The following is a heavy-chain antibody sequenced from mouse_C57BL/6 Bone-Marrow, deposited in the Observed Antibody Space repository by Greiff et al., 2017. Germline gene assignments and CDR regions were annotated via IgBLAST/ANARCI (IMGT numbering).Heavy chain of an antibody. CDR1: GYSFTGYY. Sequence: EVQLQQSGPELVKPGASVKISCKASGYSFTGYYMNWVKQSPEKSLEWIGELNPSTGGTTYNQKFKAKATLTVDKSSSTAYMQLKSLTSEDSAVYYCARSPTVVDWYFDVWGTGTTVTVSS. D-gene: IGHD1-1*01. CDR3: ARSPTVVDWYFDV. CDR2: LNPSTGGT. V-gene: IGHV1-42*01. J-gene: IGHJ1*03.